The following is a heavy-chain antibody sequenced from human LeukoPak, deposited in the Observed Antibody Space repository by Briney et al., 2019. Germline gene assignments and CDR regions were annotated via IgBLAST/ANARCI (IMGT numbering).Heavy chain of an antibody. CDR1: GFTFSSYA. V-gene: IGHV3-23*01. CDR3: ATLPYYYDSSGSYYFDY. Sequence: GGSLRLSCAATGFTFSSYAMSWVRQAPGKGLEWVSAISGSGGSTYYADSVKGRFTISRDNSKNTLYLQMNGLRVEDTAVYYCATLPYYYDSSGSYYFDYWGQGTLVTVSS. D-gene: IGHD3-22*01. J-gene: IGHJ4*02. CDR2: ISGSGGST.